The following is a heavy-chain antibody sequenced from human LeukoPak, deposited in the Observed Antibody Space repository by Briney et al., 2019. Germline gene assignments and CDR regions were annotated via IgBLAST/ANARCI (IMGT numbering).Heavy chain of an antibody. J-gene: IGHJ5*02. CDR1: GGSFSGYY. CDR2: INHSGST. D-gene: IGHD6-19*01. Sequence: MTSETLSLTCAVYGGSFSGYYWSWIRQPPGKGLEWIGEINHSGSTNYNPSLKSRVTISVDTSKNQFSLKLSSLTAADTAGYDWARRIAVGGTPWFDPWGQGTLVTVSS. CDR3: ARRIAVGGTPWFDP. V-gene: IGHV4-34*01.